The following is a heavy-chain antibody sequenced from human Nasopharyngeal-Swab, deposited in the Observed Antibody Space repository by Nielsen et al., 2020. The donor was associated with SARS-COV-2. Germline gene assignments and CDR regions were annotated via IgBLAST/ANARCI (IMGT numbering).Heavy chain of an antibody. J-gene: IGHJ6*03. Sequence: GWSLRLACKGAGYNFTSDWIRGVRQMSGKDRERMGRNDPRDSYTNYSPAFQGHVTISSVKAISTAYLQWSSLKASYTAMYYCARQIRFLEWLPYYYYYMDVWGKGTPVTVSS. D-gene: IGHD3-3*01. CDR1: GYNFTSDW. V-gene: IGHV5-10-1*01. CDR2: NDPRDSYT. CDR3: ARQIRFLEWLPYYYYYMDV.